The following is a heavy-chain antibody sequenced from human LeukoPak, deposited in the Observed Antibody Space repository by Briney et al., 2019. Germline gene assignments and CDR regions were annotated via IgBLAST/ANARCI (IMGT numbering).Heavy chain of an antibody. Sequence: ASVKVSCKASGYTFTHYYMHWVRQAPGQGLEWRGRTNPSSGSTAYAQKFQDRLTLTRDLSASTLYMELSSLGSEDTAVYYCARRGDRGNHADYWGQGTLVTVSS. V-gene: IGHV1-46*01. J-gene: IGHJ4*02. CDR2: TNPSSGST. D-gene: IGHD1-14*01. CDR3: ARRGDRGNHADY. CDR1: GYTFTHYY.